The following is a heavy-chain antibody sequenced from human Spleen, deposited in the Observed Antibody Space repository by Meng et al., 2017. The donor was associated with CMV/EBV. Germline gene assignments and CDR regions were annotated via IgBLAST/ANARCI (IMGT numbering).Heavy chain of an antibody. Sequence: QVQLRGTGPGLVNPSQTLSLTCTVSGGSVSSGGYYWTWIRQHPGKGLEWFGHIYYSGSTFYNPSLKRRVIISIDTSKNQFSLNLRSVTAADTAVYYCARVSSGWDYFDYWGQGTLVTVSS. D-gene: IGHD6-19*01. CDR1: GGSVSSGGYY. V-gene: IGHV4-31*03. CDR3: ARVSSGWDYFDY. CDR2: IYYSGST. J-gene: IGHJ4*02.